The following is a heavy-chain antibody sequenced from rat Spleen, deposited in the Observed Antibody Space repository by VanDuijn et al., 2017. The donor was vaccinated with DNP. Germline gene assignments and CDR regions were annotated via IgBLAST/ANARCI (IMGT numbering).Heavy chain of an antibody. CDR1: GYSITSNY. CDR3: ARGLNYGGYIYSWYFDF. D-gene: IGHD1-11*01. J-gene: IGHJ1*01. V-gene: IGHV3-1*01. CDR2: ISYSGAT. Sequence: EVQLQESGPGLVKPSQSLSLTCSVTGYSITSNYWAWIRKFPGNKMEYIGHISYSGATAYNPSLRSRISITRDTSKNQFFLQLNSVTTEDTATYYCARGLNYGGYIYSWYFDFWGPGTMVTVSS.